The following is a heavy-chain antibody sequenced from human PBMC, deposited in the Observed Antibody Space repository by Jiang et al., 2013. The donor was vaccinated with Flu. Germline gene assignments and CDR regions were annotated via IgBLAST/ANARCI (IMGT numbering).Heavy chain of an antibody. J-gene: IGHJ5*02. CDR1: GYSFTSYW. CDR2: IDPSDSYT. D-gene: IGHD3-22*01. Sequence: VQLVESGAEVKKPGESLRISCKGSGYSFTSYWISWVRQMPGKGLEWMGRIDPSDSYTNYSPSFQGHVTISADKSISTAYLQWSSLKASDTAMYYCARHGGDLYYYDSSGYYSWFDPWGQGTLVTVSS. CDR3: ARHGGDLYYYDSSGYYSWFDP. V-gene: IGHV5-10-1*03.